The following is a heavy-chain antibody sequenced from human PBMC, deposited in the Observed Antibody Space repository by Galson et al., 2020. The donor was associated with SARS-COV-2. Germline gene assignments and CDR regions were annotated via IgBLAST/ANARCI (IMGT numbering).Heavy chain of an antibody. J-gene: IGHJ4*02. V-gene: IGHV4-59*01. CDR1: GGSIIAYY. CDR2: IYYSGFP. CDR3: ARWNEGLDY. D-gene: IGHD1-1*01. Sequence: SETLSLTCTASGGSIIAYYWSWIRQPPGKGLEWTGHIYYSGFPDYNPSLQSRVTISVDTSKNQLSLKLNSLTAADTAVYYCARWNEGLDYWGQGMLVTVSS.